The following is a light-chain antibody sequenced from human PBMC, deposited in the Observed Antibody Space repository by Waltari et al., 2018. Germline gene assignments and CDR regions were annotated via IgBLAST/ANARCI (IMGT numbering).Light chain of an antibody. CDR2: YNSDSEK. CDR3: IFWPSNVLL. J-gene: IGLJ3*02. CDR1: SAGNVGDFS. V-gene: IGLV5-37*01. Sequence: QPVLTPPPSSSASPGESARLTCTLPSAGNVGDFSIYWYQQRPGSPPRYLLYYNSDSEKAQGSGVPCRFSGSKDASATAVILLSSGRQAEDEADYYCIFWPSNVLLFGGGTKLTVL.